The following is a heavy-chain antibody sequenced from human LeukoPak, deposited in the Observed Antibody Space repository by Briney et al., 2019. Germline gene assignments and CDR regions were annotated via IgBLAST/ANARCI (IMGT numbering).Heavy chain of an antibody. CDR2: IIPIFGTA. CDR3: ARGNSSGYYYYYRDV. Sequence: SVKASRKASGGTFSNYAISWVRQAPGQGLEWMGGIIPIFGTANYAQKFQGRVTITADKSTSTAYMELSSLRSEDTAVYYCARGNSSGYYYYYRDVWGKGTTVTVSS. J-gene: IGHJ6*03. V-gene: IGHV1-69*06. CDR1: GGTFSNYA. D-gene: IGHD3-22*01.